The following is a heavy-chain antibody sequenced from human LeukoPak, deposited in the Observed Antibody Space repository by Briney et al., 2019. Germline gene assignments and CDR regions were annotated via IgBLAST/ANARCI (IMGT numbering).Heavy chain of an antibody. CDR3: AREGGYSSGWRD. V-gene: IGHV1-69*01. J-gene: IGHJ4*02. D-gene: IGHD6-19*01. CDR1: GGTFSSYA. CDR2: IIPIFGTA. Sequence: SVKVSCKASGGTFSSYAISWMRQAPGQGLEWMGGIIPIFGTANYAQKFQGRVTITADESTSTAYMELSSLRSEDTAVYYCAREGGYSSGWRDWGQGTLVTVSS.